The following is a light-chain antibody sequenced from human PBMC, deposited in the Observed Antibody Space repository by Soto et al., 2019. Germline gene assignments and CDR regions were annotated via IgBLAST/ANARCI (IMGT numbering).Light chain of an antibody. CDR3: NSYTGLSARYV. Sequence: QSALTQPSSVSGSPGQSITISCTGTSSDVGRYNYVSWYQQHPGKAPKLMIYDVSNRPSGVSNRFSGSKSGNTASLTISGLQAEDEADYYCNSYTGLSARYVFGTGTKLTVL. CDR2: DVS. V-gene: IGLV2-14*03. CDR1: SSDVGRYNY. J-gene: IGLJ1*01.